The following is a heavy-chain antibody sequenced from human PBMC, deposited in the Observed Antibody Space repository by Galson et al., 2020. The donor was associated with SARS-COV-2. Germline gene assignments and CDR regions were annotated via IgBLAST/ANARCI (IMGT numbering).Heavy chain of an antibody. CDR3: AKDKRDLLDAFDI. V-gene: IGHV3-23*01. D-gene: IGHD1-26*01. CDR1: GLTFSFYV. J-gene: IGHJ3*02. CDR2: ISGSGDST. Sequence: GGSLRLSCGASGLTFSFYVMSWVRQAPGKGLEWVSAISGSGDSTYYADSVKGRFTISRDNSKNTLFLQMNSLRAEDTAVYYCAKDKRDLLDAFDIWGQGTMVTVSS.